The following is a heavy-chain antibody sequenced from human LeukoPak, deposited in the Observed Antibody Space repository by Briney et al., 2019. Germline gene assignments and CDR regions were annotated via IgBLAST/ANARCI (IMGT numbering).Heavy chain of an antibody. CDR2: IYPRDGST. Sequence: ASVKVSCKASGYSFTSNYIHWVRQAPGQGLEWMGMIYPRDGSTSYAQKFQGRVTMTRDTSTSTVYMELSSLRSEDTAVYYCARDLSTYYGSGSYGGGDYWGQGTLVTVSS. J-gene: IGHJ4*02. V-gene: IGHV1-46*01. D-gene: IGHD3-10*01. CDR3: ARDLSTYYGSGSYGGGDY. CDR1: GYSFTSNY.